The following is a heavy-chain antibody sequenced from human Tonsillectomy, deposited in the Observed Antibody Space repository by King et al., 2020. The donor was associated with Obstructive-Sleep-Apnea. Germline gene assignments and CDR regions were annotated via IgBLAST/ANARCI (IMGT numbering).Heavy chain of an antibody. J-gene: IGHJ3*02. CDR3: ARDGLPLGRDAFDI. CDR2: ISSRSSTI. V-gene: IGHV3-48*04. CDR1: GFTFSSYS. D-gene: IGHD7-27*01. Sequence: DVQLVESGGGLVQPGGSLRLSCAASGFTFSSYSMNWVRQAPGKGLEWLSYISSRSSTIYYADSVKGRFTISRDNAKNSLSLQMNSLRAEDTAVYYCARDGLPLGRDAFDIWGQGTMVTVSS.